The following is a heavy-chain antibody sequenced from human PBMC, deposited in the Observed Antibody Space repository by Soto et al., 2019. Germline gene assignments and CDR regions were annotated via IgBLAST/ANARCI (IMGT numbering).Heavy chain of an antibody. CDR1: GYTFTSYD. V-gene: IGHV1-8*01. D-gene: IGHD3-16*02. CDR2: MNPNSGNT. J-gene: IGHJ4*02. Sequence: ASVKVSCKASGYTFTSYDINWVRQATGQGLEWMGWMNPNSGNTGYAQKFQGRVTMTRNTSISTAYMELSSLRSEDTAVYYCATARLGAYSYRFDYWGQGTLVTVSS. CDR3: ATARLGAYSYRFDY.